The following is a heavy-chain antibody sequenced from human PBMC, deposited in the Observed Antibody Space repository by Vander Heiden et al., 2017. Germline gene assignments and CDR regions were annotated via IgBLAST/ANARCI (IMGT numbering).Heavy chain of an antibody. V-gene: IGHV4-31*03. Sequence: QVQLPESGPGLVKPSQTLSLTCTVSGASIRRGGYYWSWIRQHPGKGLEWIGYIYYSGSTYYNPSLKSRVTISVDTSKNQFSLKLSSVTAADTAVYYCARDPPVDSHAFDIWGQGTMVTVSS. CDR1: GASIRRGGYY. D-gene: IGHD2-15*01. CDR2: IYYSGST. CDR3: ARDPPVDSHAFDI. J-gene: IGHJ3*02.